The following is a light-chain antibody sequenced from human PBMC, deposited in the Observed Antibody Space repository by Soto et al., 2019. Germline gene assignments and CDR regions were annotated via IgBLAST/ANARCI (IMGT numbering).Light chain of an antibody. CDR2: WAS. J-gene: IGKJ2*01. CDR1: QNILYSSNNKNY. Sequence: DIVMTQSPDSLAVSLGERATINCKSSQNILYSSNNKNYLAWYQQKPGQPPKLLIYWASTRESGVPDRFSGSGSGTDFTLTISSLQAEDVAVYYCQQYYSSPPTFGQGPKLEI. CDR3: QQYYSSPPT. V-gene: IGKV4-1*01.